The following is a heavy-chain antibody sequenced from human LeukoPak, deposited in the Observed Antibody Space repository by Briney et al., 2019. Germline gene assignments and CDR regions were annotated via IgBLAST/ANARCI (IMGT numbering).Heavy chain of an antibody. J-gene: IGHJ4*02. CDR1: GFTFSIYA. V-gene: IGHV3-23*01. CDR2: ISGSGGTA. D-gene: IGHD2-15*01. Sequence: GGSLRLSCAASGFTFSIYARSWVRQAPGKGLEWVSAISGSGGTAYYADSVKGRFTISRDNSKNTLYVQMNSLRAEDTAVYYCARGRGLVVDLDYWGQGTPVTVSS. CDR3: ARGRGLVVDLDY.